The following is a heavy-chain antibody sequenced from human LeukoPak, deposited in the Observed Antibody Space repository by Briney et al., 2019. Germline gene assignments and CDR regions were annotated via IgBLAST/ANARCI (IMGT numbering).Heavy chain of an antibody. CDR2: ISAYNGNT. D-gene: IGHD3-22*01. CDR1: GYTFTSYG. Sequence: ASVKVSCKASGYTFTSYGISWVRQAPGQGLEWMGWISAYNGNTNYAQKLQGRVTMTTDTSTSTAYMELRSLRSDDTAVYYCARKVYSSDTYYFDYWVQGTLVTVSS. J-gene: IGHJ4*02. V-gene: IGHV1-18*01. CDR3: ARKVYSSDTYYFDY.